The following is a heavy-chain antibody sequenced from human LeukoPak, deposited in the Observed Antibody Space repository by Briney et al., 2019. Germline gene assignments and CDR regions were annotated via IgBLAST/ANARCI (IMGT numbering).Heavy chain of an antibody. CDR3: ARGGGSKYYYGSGSYPDY. V-gene: IGHV3-21*01. J-gene: IGHJ4*02. Sequence: PGGSLRLSCAASGFTFSSYSMNWVRQAPGKGLEWVSSISSSSSYIYYADSVKGRFTISRDNAKNSLYLQMNSLRAEDTAVYYCARGGGSKYYYGSGSYPDYWGQGTLVTVSS. D-gene: IGHD3-10*01. CDR1: GFTFSSYS. CDR2: ISSSSSYI.